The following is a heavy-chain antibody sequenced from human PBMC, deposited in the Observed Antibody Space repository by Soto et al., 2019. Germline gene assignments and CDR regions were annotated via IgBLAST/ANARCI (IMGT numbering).Heavy chain of an antibody. Sequence: PGGSLRLSCAASGFTFSEHFMDWVRQAPGKGLEWVGLIKKKGDKYTTQYAASVRGRFTISRDDSENTLYLQMNTLKIEVTAVYYCSDCGSSAFDSWGQGTLVTVSS. CDR2: IKKKGDKYTT. CDR1: GFTFSEHF. J-gene: IGHJ4*02. D-gene: IGHD1-26*01. CDR3: SDCGSSAFDS. V-gene: IGHV3-72*01.